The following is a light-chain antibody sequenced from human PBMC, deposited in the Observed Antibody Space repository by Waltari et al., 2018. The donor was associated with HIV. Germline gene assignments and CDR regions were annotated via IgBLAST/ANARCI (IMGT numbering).Light chain of an antibody. V-gene: IGLV2-23*02. CDR1: SSNVGSDDL. Sequence: QSALTQPASVSGSPGQSITISCTGTSSNVGSDDLGSWYQKPPGEAPKLIISEVTKRPSGVSNRFSGSKSGNTASLTISGLQAEDEADYYCCSCPRSGIRYVFGTGTKVTVL. CDR3: CSCPRSGIRYV. CDR2: EVT. J-gene: IGLJ1*01.